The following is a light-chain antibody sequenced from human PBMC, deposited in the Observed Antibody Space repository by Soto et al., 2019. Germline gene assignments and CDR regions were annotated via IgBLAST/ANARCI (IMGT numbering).Light chain of an antibody. V-gene: IGKV1-5*03. CDR1: QSIRSW. J-gene: IGKJ4*01. CDR3: QQYDSYST. CDR2: KAS. Sequence: DIQMTQSPSTLSAFVGDRVTITCRASQSIRSWLAWYQQKPGKAPRLLIYKASSLQSGVPSRFSGSGSGTEFTITISSLQPDYSATYYCQQYDSYSTFGGGTKVEIK.